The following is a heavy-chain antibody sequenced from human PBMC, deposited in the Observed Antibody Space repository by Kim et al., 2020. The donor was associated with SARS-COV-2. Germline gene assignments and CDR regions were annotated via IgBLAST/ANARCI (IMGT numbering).Heavy chain of an antibody. J-gene: IGHJ6*02. CDR3: ARDAEVDTAMGWGRRGYYYGMDV. CDR1: GGTFSSYA. Sequence: SVKVSCKASGGTFSSYAISWVRQAPGQGLEWMGGIIPIFGTANYAQKFQGRVTITADESTSTAYMELSSLRSEDTAVYYCARDAEVDTAMGWGRRGYYYGMDVWGQGTTVTVSS. CDR2: IIPIFGTA. V-gene: IGHV1-69*13. D-gene: IGHD5-18*01.